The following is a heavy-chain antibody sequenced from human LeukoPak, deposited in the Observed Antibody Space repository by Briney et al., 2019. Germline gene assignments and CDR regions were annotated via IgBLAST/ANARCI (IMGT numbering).Heavy chain of an antibody. CDR3: ARDGYSSSWYGGTDY. V-gene: IGHV3-30-3*01. CDR2: ISYDGSNK. Sequence: GRSLRLSCAASGFTFSSYAMPWVRQAPGKGLEWVAVISYDGSNKYYADSVKGRFTISRDNSKNTLYLRMNSLRAEDTAVYYCARDGYSSSWYGGTDYWGQGTLVTVSS. D-gene: IGHD6-13*01. J-gene: IGHJ4*02. CDR1: GFTFSSYA.